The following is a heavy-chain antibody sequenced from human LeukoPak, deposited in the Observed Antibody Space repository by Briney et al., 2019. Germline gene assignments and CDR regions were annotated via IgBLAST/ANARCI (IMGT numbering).Heavy chain of an antibody. CDR2: INTNTGNP. CDR1: GYTFTSYX. CDR3: ARYRAGVPNSNDY. J-gene: IGHJ4*02. V-gene: IGHV7-4-1*02. D-gene: IGHD2/OR15-2a*01. Sequence: ASVXXSXXASGYTFTSYXMXXVXQXPGQGLXXMGWINTNTGNPTYAQGFTGRFVFSLDTSVSTAYLQISSLKAEDTAVYYCARYRAGVPNSNDYWGQGTLVTVSS.